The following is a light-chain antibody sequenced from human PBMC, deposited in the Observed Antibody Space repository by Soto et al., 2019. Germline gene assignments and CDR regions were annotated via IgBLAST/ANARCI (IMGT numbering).Light chain of an antibody. Sequence: EIVLTQSPGTLSLSPGERATLSCRASQSVSSSYLAWYQQKPGQAPRLLICGVSSRATGIPDRFSASGSGTDFTLTISRLEPEDFAVYYCQQYDRSPWTFGQGTKVEIK. CDR2: GVS. V-gene: IGKV3-20*01. J-gene: IGKJ1*01. CDR1: QSVSSSY. CDR3: QQYDRSPWT.